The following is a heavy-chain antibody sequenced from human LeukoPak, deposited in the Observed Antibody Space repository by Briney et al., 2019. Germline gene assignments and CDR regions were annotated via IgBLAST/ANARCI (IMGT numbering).Heavy chain of an antibody. J-gene: IGHJ4*02. D-gene: IGHD3-10*01. V-gene: IGHV3-48*03. CDR2: ISSSGSTI. Sequence: GGSLRLSCAASGFTFSSYEMNWVRQAPGKGLEWVSYISSSGSTIYYADSVKGRFTISRDNAKNSLYLQMNSLRAEDTAAYYCARASNYGSGSLGYWGQGTLVTVSS. CDR3: ARASNYGSGSLGY. CDR1: GFTFSSYE.